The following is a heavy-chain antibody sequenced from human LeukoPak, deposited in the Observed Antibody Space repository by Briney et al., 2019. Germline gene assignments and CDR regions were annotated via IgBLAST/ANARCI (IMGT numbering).Heavy chain of an antibody. J-gene: IGHJ4*02. Sequence: GGSLRLSCAASGFTFSSYGMSWVRQAPGKGLEWVSAISGSGGSTYYADSVKGRFTISRDNSKNTLYLQMNSLRAADTAKYYCAKASRRHCGTTICYTLDYWGQGTLVTVSS. CDR2: ISGSGGST. D-gene: IGHD2-2*02. V-gene: IGHV3-23*01. CDR3: AKASRRHCGTTICYTLDY. CDR1: GFTFSSYG.